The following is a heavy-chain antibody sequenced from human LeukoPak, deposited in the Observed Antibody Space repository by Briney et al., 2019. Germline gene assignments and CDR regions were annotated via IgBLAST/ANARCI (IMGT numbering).Heavy chain of an antibody. CDR1: GGSISSSSYY. CDR3: ASPPARIRIFGVVTPEHYYYYMDV. CDR2: IYYSGST. V-gene: IGHV4-39*01. Sequence: PSETLSLTCTVSGGSISSSSYYWGWIRQPPGKGLEWIGSIYYSGSTYYNPSLKSRVTISVDTSKNQFSLKLSSVTAADTAVYYCASPPARIRIFGVVTPEHYYYYMDVWGKGTTATVSS. D-gene: IGHD3-3*01. J-gene: IGHJ6*03.